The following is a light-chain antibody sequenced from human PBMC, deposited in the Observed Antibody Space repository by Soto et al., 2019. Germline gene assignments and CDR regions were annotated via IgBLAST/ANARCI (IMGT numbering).Light chain of an antibody. CDR1: RNVGSK. CDR3: QQYDDWPWT. J-gene: IGKJ1*01. CDR2: GAS. V-gene: IGKV3-15*01. Sequence: EIVMTQSPATLSVSPGERATLSCRASRNVGSKLAWYMQKPGQSPRLLISGASTRAADFPARFSGSGSGTEFILTLSSLQSEDFAFYYCQQYDDWPWTFGQGTKVEIK.